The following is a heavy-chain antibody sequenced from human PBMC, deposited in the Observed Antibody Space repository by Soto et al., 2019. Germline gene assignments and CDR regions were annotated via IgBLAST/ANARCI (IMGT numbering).Heavy chain of an antibody. CDR3: ARGEWGITIFGVVTQGYYYYYMDV. D-gene: IGHD3-3*01. J-gene: IGHJ6*03. Sequence: GGSLRLSCAASGFTFSSYSMNWVRQAPGKGLEWVSYISSSSSTIYYADSVKGRFTISRDNAKNSLYLQMNSLRAEDKAVYYCARGEWGITIFGVVTQGYYYYYMDVWGKGTTVTVSS. V-gene: IGHV3-48*01. CDR2: ISSSSSTI. CDR1: GFTFSSYS.